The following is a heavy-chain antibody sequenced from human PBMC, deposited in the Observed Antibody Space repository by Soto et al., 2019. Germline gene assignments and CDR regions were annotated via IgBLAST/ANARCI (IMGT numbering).Heavy chain of an antibody. V-gene: IGHV4-39*01. Sequence: QLQLQESGPGLVKPSETLSLTCTVSGGSISSSSYYWGWIRQPPGKGLEWIGSIYYSGSTYYNPSLKSRVTISVDTSKNQFSLKLSSVTAADTAVYYCARQAELGELFGYWGQGTLVTVSS. CDR2: IYYSGST. D-gene: IGHD3-10*01. CDR1: GGSISSSSYY. CDR3: ARQAELGELFGY. J-gene: IGHJ4*02.